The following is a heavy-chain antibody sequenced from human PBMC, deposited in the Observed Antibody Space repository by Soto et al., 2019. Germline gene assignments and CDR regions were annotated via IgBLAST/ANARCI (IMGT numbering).Heavy chain of an antibody. V-gene: IGHV4-59*12. CDR1: GGSISSYY. CDR3: ARPRNGSYGSGSYYFDY. CDR2: IYYSGST. D-gene: IGHD3-10*01. Sequence: SETLSLTCTVSGGSISSYYWSWIRQPPGKGLEWIGYIYYSGSTNYNPSLKSRVTISVDTSKNQFSLKLSSVTAADTAVYYCARPRNGSYGSGSYYFDYWGQGTLVTVSS. J-gene: IGHJ4*02.